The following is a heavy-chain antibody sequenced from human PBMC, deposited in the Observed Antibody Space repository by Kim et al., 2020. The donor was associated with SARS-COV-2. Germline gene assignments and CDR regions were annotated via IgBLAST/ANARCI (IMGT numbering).Heavy chain of an antibody. V-gene: IGHV1-18*04. D-gene: IGHD6-19*01. J-gene: IGHJ4*02. CDR2: ISAYNGNT. Sequence: ASVKVSCKASGYTFTSYGISWVRQAPGQGLEWMGWISAYNGNTNYAQKLQGRVTMTTDTSTSTAYMELRSLRSDDTAVYYCARDLFRQWLVPSFDYWGQGTLVTVSS. CDR3: ARDLFRQWLVPSFDY. CDR1: GYTFTSYG.